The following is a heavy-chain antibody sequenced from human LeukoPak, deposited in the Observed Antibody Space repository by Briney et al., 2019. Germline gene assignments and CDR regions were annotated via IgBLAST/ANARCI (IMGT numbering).Heavy chain of an antibody. CDR2: ISGSGDST. J-gene: IGHJ1*01. V-gene: IGHV3-23*01. Sequence: GGSLRLSCAASGFTFSSFAMGWVRQTPGKGLEWVSAISGSGDSTYYADSVKGRFTISRGTSKNTLYLQMTSLRAEDTAVYYCADQDYGDYMDYFHHWGQGTLVTVSS. CDR1: GFTFSSFA. D-gene: IGHD4-17*01. CDR3: ADQDYGDYMDYFHH.